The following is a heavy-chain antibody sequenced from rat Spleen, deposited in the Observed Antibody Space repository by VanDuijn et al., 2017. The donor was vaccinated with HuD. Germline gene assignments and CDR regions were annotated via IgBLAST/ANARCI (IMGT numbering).Heavy chain of an antibody. Sequence: EVQLVESDGGLVQPGRSLKLSCAASGFTFSDYYMAWVRQAPKKGLEWVASISPSGGSTYYRDSVKGRFTISRDNAKSTLYLQMNSLRSEDTATYYCARIMYTHFDYWGQGVMVTVSS. D-gene: IGHD1-6*01. J-gene: IGHJ2*01. CDR3: ARIMYTHFDY. CDR1: GFTFSDYY. CDR2: ISPSGGST. V-gene: IGHV5-22*01.